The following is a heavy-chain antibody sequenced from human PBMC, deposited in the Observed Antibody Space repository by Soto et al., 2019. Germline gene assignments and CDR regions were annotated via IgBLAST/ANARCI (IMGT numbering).Heavy chain of an antibody. CDR2: ISGSGGST. V-gene: IGHV3-23*01. J-gene: IGHJ4*02. CDR1: GFTFSSYA. Sequence: GGSLRLSCAASGFTFSSYAMSWVRQAPGKGLEWVSAISGSGGSTYYADSVKGRFTISRDNSKNTLYLQMNSLRAEDTAVYYCAKDLGSPADDFWSGVFDYWGQGTLVTVSS. CDR3: AKDLGSPADDFWSGVFDY. D-gene: IGHD3-3*01.